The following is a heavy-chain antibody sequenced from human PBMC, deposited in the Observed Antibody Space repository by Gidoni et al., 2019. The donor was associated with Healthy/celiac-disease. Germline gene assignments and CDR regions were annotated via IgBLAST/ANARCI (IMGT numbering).Heavy chain of an antibody. CDR1: GGTFSSYA. Sequence: QVQLVQSGAEVKKPGSSVTVSCKASGGTFSSYAISWVRQAPGQGLEWMGGIIPIFGTANYAQKFQGRVTITADESTSTAYMELSSLRSEDTAVYYCARRGPLGYCSGGSCYSQFDYWGQGTLVTVSS. CDR2: IIPIFGTA. D-gene: IGHD2-15*01. J-gene: IGHJ4*02. CDR3: ARRGPLGYCSGGSCYSQFDY. V-gene: IGHV1-69*01.